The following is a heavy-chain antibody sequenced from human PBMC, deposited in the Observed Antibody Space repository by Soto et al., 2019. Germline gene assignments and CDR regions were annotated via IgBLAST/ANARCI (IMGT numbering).Heavy chain of an antibody. J-gene: IGHJ6*02. V-gene: IGHV4-59*08. CDR1: GDSIGTYN. CDR2: IYSNGGT. CDR3: GGQGIGALHGLVDV. D-gene: IGHD1-26*01. Sequence: QVQLQASGPGLVKPSDTLSLTCTVSGDSIGTYNWGWIRQPPGKRLEWIGYIYSNGGTSYNPALKRPSPISAEPSTKQFSPRLTSGTGADAAVFYCGGQGIGALHGLVDVWGQGTTVTVSS.